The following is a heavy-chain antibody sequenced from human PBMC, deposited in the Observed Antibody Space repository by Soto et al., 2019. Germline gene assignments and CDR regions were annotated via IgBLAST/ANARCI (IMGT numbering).Heavy chain of an antibody. D-gene: IGHD5-18*01. Sequence: GSLRLSCAASGFTFSSYAISWFRQSPGKGLGWVSAISGSGGSTYYADSVKGRFTISRDNSKNTLYLQMNSLRAEDTAVYYCAKDSLVDTAMFFDYWGQGTLVTVYS. CDR3: AKDSLVDTAMFFDY. J-gene: IGHJ4*02. V-gene: IGHV3-23*01. CDR2: ISGSGGST. CDR1: GFTFSSYA.